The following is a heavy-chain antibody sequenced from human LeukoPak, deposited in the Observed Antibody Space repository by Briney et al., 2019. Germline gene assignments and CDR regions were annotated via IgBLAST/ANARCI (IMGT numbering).Heavy chain of an antibody. D-gene: IGHD3-3*01. V-gene: IGHV1-69*13. J-gene: IGHJ5*02. CDR1: GYTFTSYG. Sequence: ASVKVSCKASGYTFTSYGISWVRQAPGQGLEWMGGIIPIFGTANYAQKFQGRVTITADESTSTAYMELSSLRSEDTAVYYCAREGGPDYDFWSGSQFDPWGQGTLVTVSS. CDR2: IIPIFGTA. CDR3: AREGGPDYDFWSGSQFDP.